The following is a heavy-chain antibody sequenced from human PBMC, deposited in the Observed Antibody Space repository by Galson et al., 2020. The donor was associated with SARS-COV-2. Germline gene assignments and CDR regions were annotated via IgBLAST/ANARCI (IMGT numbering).Heavy chain of an antibody. CDR2: ILVDGRT. D-gene: IGHD1-1*01. CDR1: GFRHCPTY. CDR3: LKEAPVEQPDD. V-gene: IGHV3-66*02. Sequence: GESPMIPRPASGFRHCPTYMDWVPPAPGKGPEWVSLILVDGRTFYADPVKGRFTISRDTSTNTLHLQMNSLSLEDTAVYYCLKEAPVEQPDDWGQGTLVTVSS. J-gene: IGHJ4*02.